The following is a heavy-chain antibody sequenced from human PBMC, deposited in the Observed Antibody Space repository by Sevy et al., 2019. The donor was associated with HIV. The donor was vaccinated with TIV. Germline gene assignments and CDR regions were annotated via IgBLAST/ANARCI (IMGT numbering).Heavy chain of an antibody. J-gene: IGHJ5*02. Sequence: GGSLRLSCAASGFIFSSYGMNWVRQAPGKGLEWISYISSSSSTIYYADSVKGRFTISRDNAKNSLYLQMNSLRVEDTAVYYCASPGTKGFDPWGQGTLVTVSS. CDR3: ASPGTKGFDP. V-gene: IGHV3-48*04. D-gene: IGHD2-8*01. CDR1: GFIFSSYG. CDR2: ISSSSSTI.